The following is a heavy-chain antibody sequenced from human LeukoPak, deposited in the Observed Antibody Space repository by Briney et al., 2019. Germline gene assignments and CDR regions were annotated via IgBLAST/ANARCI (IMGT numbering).Heavy chain of an antibody. Sequence: GGSLRLSCAASGFTFSDYYMSWIRQAPGKGLEWVSYISNSGCAIYYADSVKGRFTISRDKVMNSLFLQMNSLRAEDTAVYYCTRVRGSYSSDSWGQGTLVTASS. J-gene: IGHJ4*02. CDR2: ISNSGCAI. D-gene: IGHD1-26*01. CDR1: GFTFSDYY. V-gene: IGHV3-11*04. CDR3: TRVRGSYSSDS.